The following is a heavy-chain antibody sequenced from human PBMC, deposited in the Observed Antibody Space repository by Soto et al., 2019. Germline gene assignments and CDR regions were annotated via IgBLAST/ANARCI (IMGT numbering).Heavy chain of an antibody. J-gene: IGHJ6*02. V-gene: IGHV1-69*05. CDR2: IMPIFRTP. D-gene: IGHD1-1*01. Sequence: QVQLEQSGAEVKKPGSSVKVSCRASGGTFSNSALSWVRQAPGQGLEWIGGIMPIFRTPDYAQKFQGRVTISSDESARTAYIGLSGLRRDDPAVYYCARDKDRVQLGENYYSMFDVWGQGTTGSVSS. CDR3: ARDKDRVQLGENYYSMFDV. CDR1: GGTFSNSA.